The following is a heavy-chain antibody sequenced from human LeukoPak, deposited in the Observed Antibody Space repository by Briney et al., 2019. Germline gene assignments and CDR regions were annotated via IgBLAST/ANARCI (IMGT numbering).Heavy chain of an antibody. D-gene: IGHD6-6*01. CDR3: ARPWGSSKQEDAFDI. J-gene: IGHJ3*02. V-gene: IGHV1-18*01. CDR2: ISAYNGNT. CDR1: GGTFSSYA. Sequence: ASVKVSCKASGGTFSSYAISWVRQAPGQGLEWMGWISAYNGNTNYAQKLQGRVTMTTDTSTSTAHMELRSLRSDDTAVYYCARPWGSSKQEDAFDIWGQGTMVTVSS.